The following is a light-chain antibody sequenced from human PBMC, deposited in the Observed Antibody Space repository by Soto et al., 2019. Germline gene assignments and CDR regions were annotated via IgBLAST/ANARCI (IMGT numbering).Light chain of an antibody. CDR2: EVS. Sequence: HCVLTQPASVSGSPLRSITISCTGTSSDVGSYNLVSWYQQHPGKAPKLMIYEVSKRPSGVSNRFSGSKSGNTASLTISGLQAEDEADYYCCSYAGSSTFYVFGTGTKVSVL. CDR3: CSYAGSSTFYV. V-gene: IGLV2-23*02. J-gene: IGLJ1*01. CDR1: SSDVGSYNL.